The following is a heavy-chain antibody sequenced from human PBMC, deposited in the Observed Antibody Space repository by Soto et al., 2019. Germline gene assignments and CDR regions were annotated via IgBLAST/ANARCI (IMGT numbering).Heavy chain of an antibody. J-gene: IGHJ4*02. CDR1: GFTVSSNY. V-gene: IGHV3-66*01. D-gene: IGHD6-13*01. CDR3: AREEAGRTSGNDY. Sequence: PGGSLRLSCAASGFTVSSNYMSWVRQAPGKGLEWVSVIYSGGSTYYADSVKGRFTISRDNSKNTLYLQMNSLRAEDTAVYYCAREEAGRTSGNDYWAQGTLVTVSS. CDR2: IYSGGST.